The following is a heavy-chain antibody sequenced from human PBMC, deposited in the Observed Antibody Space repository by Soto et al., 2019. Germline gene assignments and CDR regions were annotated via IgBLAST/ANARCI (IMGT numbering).Heavy chain of an antibody. CDR2: INPLSGIS. Sequence: SVKVSCKTSGGTFVRHVISWVRQAPGQGPEWMGKINPLSGISNYAQKFQDRVTFTADTDSSTAYMELSSLRSDDTAVYYCATPACAATWCSPSHNLDHWGQGTLVTVSS. V-gene: IGHV1-69*04. CDR1: GGTFVRHV. J-gene: IGHJ4*02. CDR3: ATPACAATWCSPSHNLDH. D-gene: IGHD2-2*01.